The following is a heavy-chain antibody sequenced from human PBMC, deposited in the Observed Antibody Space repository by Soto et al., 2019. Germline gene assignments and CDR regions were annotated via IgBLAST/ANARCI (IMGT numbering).Heavy chain of an antibody. CDR1: GGSFSGYY. V-gene: IGHV4-34*01. D-gene: IGHD3-10*01. CDR3: ARGNQYYYGSGSYYNNWFDH. J-gene: IGHJ5*02. CDR2: ISHSGST. Sequence: PXETLSLTCSVYGGSFSGYYWSWIRQPPGKGLEWIGEISHSGSTNYNPSLKSRVTISVDTSKNHFSLKLSSLTAADTAVYSCARGNQYYYGSGSYYNNWFDHWGQGTLVTVSS.